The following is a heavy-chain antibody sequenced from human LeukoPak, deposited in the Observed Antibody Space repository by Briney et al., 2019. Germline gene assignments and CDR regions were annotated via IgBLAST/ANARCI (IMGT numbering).Heavy chain of an antibody. CDR3: ARGALLWFGTGPGGP. D-gene: IGHD3-10*01. CDR2: INSDGSST. V-gene: IGHV3-74*01. Sequence: PGGSLRLSCAASGFTFSSYWMHWVRQAPGKGLVWVSRINSDGSSTSYADSVKGRFTISRDNAKNTLYLQMNSLRAEDTAVYYCARGALLWFGTGPGGPWGQGTLVTVSS. J-gene: IGHJ5*02. CDR1: GFTFSSYW.